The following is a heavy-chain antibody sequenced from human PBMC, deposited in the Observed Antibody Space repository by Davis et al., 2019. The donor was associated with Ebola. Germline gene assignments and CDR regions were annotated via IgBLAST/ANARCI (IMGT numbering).Heavy chain of an antibody. Sequence: GESLKISCAASGFSFSGYWMTWVRQAPGKGLEWVGFIRSKAYGGTTEYAASVKGRFTISRDNAKNSLYLQMNSLRAEDTAVYYCARETRHYDFWSGYYRNWFDPWGQGTLVTVSS. CDR3: ARETRHYDFWSGYYRNWFDP. CDR1: GFSFSGYW. D-gene: IGHD3-3*01. CDR2: IRSKAYGGTT. V-gene: IGHV3-71*01. J-gene: IGHJ5*02.